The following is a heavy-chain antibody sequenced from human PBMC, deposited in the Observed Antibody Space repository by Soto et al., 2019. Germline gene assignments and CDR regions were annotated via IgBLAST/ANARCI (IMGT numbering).Heavy chain of an antibody. CDR2: ISSSSSYI. CDR3: ALEGSSDAFDI. J-gene: IGHJ3*02. V-gene: IGHV3-21*01. Sequence: EVQLVESGGGLVQPGGSLRLSCAASGFTFSSYSMNWVRQAPGKGLEWVSSISSSSSYIYYADSVKGRFTISRDNAKNSLYLQMNSMRAEDTAVYYCALEGSSDAFDIWGQGTMVTVSS. CDR1: GFTFSSYS. D-gene: IGHD2-15*01.